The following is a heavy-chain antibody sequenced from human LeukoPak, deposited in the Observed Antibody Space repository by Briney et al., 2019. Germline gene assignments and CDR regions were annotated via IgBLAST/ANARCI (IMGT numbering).Heavy chain of an antibody. D-gene: IGHD2-21*02. J-gene: IGHJ3*02. CDR3: ASTSPAYCGGDCYGAFDI. CDR2: INHSGST. V-gene: IGHV4-34*01. Sequence: SETLSLTCAVYGGSFSGYYWSWIRQPPGKGLEWIGEINHSGSTNYNPSLKSRVTISVDTSKNQFSLKLSSVTAADTAVYYCASTSPAYCGGDCYGAFDIWGQGTMVTVSS. CDR1: GGSFSGYY.